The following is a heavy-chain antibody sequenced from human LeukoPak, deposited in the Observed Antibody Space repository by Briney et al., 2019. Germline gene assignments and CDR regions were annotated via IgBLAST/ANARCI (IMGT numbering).Heavy chain of an antibody. CDR1: GGSISSSSYN. Sequence: NPSETLSLTCTVSGGSISSSSYNWGWIRQPPGKGLEWIGSIYYSGSTYYNPSLKSRVTISVDTSKNQFSLKLSSVTAADTAVYYCARSWGSYPVGYFDYWGQGTLVTVSS. D-gene: IGHD3-16*02. J-gene: IGHJ4*02. V-gene: IGHV4-39*01. CDR3: ARSWGSYPVGYFDY. CDR2: IYYSGST.